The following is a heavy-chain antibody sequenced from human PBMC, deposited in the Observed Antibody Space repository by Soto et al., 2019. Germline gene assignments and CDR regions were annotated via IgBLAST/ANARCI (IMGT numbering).Heavy chain of an antibody. Sequence: PSETLSLTCTVSGGSISSYYWSWIRQPPGKGLEWIGYIYYSGSTNYNPSLKSRVSISVDTSKNQFSLKLSSVTAADTAVYYCARFNWYFDLWGRGTLVTVSS. CDR3: ARFNWYFDL. J-gene: IGHJ2*01. V-gene: IGHV4-59*08. CDR2: IYYSGST. CDR1: GGSISSYY.